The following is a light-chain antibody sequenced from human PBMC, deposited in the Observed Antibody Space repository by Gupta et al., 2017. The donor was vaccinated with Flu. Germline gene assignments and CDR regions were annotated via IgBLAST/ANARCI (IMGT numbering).Light chain of an antibody. V-gene: IGLV1-47*01. CDR2: RNN. CDR3: AAWDDSLSGWV. Sequence: QSVLTHPPSAPGTPGQRVTISCSGSSSNIGSNYVYWYQQLPGTAPKLLIYRNNQRPSGVPDRFSGSKSGTSASLAISGLRSEDEADYYCAAWDDSLSGWVFGGGTKLTVL. CDR1: SSNIGSNY. J-gene: IGLJ3*02.